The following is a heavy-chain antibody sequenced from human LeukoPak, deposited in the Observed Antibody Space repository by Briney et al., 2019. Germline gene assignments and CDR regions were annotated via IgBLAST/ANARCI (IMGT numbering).Heavy chain of an antibody. CDR1: GGSISSYY. CDR2: IYYSGST. CDR3: ARGTPLLWFGELLYHFYMDV. Sequence: SETLSLTCTVSGGSISSYYWSWIRQPPGKGLERIGYIYYSGSTNYNPSLKSRVTISVDTSKNQFSLKLSSVTAADTAVYYCARGTPLLWFGELLYHFYMDVRGKGTTVTVSS. J-gene: IGHJ6*03. D-gene: IGHD3-10*01. V-gene: IGHV4-59*01.